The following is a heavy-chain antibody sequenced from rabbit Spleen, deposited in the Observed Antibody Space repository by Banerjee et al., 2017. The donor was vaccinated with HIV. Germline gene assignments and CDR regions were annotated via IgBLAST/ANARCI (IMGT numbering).Heavy chain of an antibody. CDR1: GFDFSDYG. V-gene: IGHV1S47*01. CDR3: VREVAAKFSL. J-gene: IGHJ4*01. CDR2: IDPLFGST. D-gene: IGHD4-1*01. Sequence: QEQLVESGGGLVQPGGSLVLTCKASGFDFSDYGVSWVRQAPGKGLEWIGYIDPLFGSTYYASWVNGRFTISSHNAQNTLFLQLNSLTAADTATYFCVREVAAKFSLWGPGTLVTVS.